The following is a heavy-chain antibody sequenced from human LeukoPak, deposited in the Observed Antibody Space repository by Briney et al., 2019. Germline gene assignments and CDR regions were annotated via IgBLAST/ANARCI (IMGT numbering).Heavy chain of an antibody. V-gene: IGHV1-46*01. Sequence: ASVKVSCKASGYTFTSYYMHWVRQAPGQGLEWMGIINPSGGSTSYAQKFQGRVTMTRDMSTSTVHMELSSLRSEDTAAYYCAALGGLDDYWGQGTLVTVSS. J-gene: IGHJ4*02. D-gene: IGHD3-16*01. CDR1: GYTFTSYY. CDR3: AALGGLDDY. CDR2: INPSGGST.